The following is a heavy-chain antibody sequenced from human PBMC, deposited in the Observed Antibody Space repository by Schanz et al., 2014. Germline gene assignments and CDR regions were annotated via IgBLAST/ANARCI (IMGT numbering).Heavy chain of an antibody. CDR1: GYIFTNYV. Sequence: QVQLVQSGSELKKPGASVNISCKASGYIFTNYVMNWVRQAPGQGLEWMGWINTNTGNPTYAQGFTGRFLFSLDTSVNTAYLQISSLEADDTAVYYCARRGIRGVFSSFDYWGLGTLVTVSS. CDR2: INTNTGNP. CDR3: ARRGIRGVFSSFDY. V-gene: IGHV7-4-1*02. D-gene: IGHD3-10*01. J-gene: IGHJ4*02.